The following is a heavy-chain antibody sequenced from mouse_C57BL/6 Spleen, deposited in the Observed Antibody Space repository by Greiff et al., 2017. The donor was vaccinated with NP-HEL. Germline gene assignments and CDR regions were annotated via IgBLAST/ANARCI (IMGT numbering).Heavy chain of an antibody. CDR3: AKRNYAVGYAMDY. CDR2: IWSGGST. Sequence: VQLVESGPGLVQPSQSLSITCTVSGFSLTSYGVHWVRQPPGKGLEWLGVIWSGGSTDYNAAFISRLSISKDNSKSQVFFKMNSLQADDTAIYYCAKRNYAVGYAMDYWGQGTSVTVSS. CDR1: GFSLTSYG. V-gene: IGHV2-4*01. D-gene: IGHD1-1*01. J-gene: IGHJ4*01.